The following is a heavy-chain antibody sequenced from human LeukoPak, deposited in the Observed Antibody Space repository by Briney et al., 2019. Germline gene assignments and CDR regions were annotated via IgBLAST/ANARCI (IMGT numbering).Heavy chain of an antibody. J-gene: IGHJ4*02. D-gene: IGHD5-12*01. CDR1: GFTFDDYA. V-gene: IGHV3-9*01. CDR3: ARDILWI. CDR2: ISWNSGSI. Sequence: PGRSLRLSCAASGFTFDDYAMHWVRQAPGKGLEWVSGISWNSGSIGYADSVKGRFTISRDNAKNSLYLQMDSLRVEDTALYYCARDILWIGGQGTLVTVSS.